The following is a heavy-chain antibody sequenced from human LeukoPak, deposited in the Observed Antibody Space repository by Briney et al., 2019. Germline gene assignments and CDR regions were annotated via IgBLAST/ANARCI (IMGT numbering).Heavy chain of an antibody. V-gene: IGHV3-21*01. CDR3: ARSSGYYYKPIGY. CDR1: GFTVSSNY. Sequence: PGGSLRLSCAVSGFTVSSNYMNWVRQAPGKGLEWVSSISSSSSYIYYADSVKGRFTIPRDNAKNSLYLQMNSLRAEDTAVYYCARSSGYYYKPIGYWGQGTLVTVSS. D-gene: IGHD3-22*01. J-gene: IGHJ4*02. CDR2: ISSSSSYI.